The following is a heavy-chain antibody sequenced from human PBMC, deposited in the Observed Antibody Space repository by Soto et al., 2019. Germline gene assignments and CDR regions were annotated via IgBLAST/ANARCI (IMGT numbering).Heavy chain of an antibody. CDR3: ARDGAYCGGDCYYNWFDP. Sequence: SVKVSCKASGGTFSSYAISWVRQAPGQGLEWLGGIIPIFGTANYAQKFQGRVTITADESTSTAYMELSSLRSEDTAVYYCARDGAYCGGDCYYNWFDPWGQGTLVTSPQ. J-gene: IGHJ5*02. V-gene: IGHV1-69*13. CDR1: GGTFSSYA. D-gene: IGHD2-21*02. CDR2: IIPIFGTA.